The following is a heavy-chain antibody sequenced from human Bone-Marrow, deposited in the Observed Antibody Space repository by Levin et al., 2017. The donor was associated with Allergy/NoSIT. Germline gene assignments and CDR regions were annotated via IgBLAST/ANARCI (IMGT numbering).Heavy chain of an antibody. V-gene: IGHV4-59*01. Sequence: PSETLSLTCTVSGGSISSYYWSWIRQPPGKGLEWIGYIYYSGSTNYNPSLKSRVTISVDTSKNQFSLKLSSVTAADTAVYYCARSRGRASGGIDYWGQGTLVTVSS. CDR1: GGSISSYY. CDR2: IYYSGST. J-gene: IGHJ4*02. D-gene: IGHD1-26*01. CDR3: ARSRGRASGGIDY.